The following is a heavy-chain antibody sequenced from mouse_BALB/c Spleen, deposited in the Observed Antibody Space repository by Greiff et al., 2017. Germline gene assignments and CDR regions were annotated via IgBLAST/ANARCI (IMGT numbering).Heavy chain of an antibody. CDR3: ARMRYDYYAMDY. D-gene: IGHD2-14*01. CDR1: GYSITSDYA. V-gene: IGHV3-2*02. J-gene: IGHJ4*01. CDR2: ISYSGST. Sequence: DVKLQESGPGLVKPSQSLSLTCTVTGYSITSDYAWNWIRQFPGNKLEWMGYISYSGSTSYNPSLKSRISITRDTSKNQFFLQLNSVTTEDTATYYCARMRYDYYAMDYWGQGTSGTVSS.